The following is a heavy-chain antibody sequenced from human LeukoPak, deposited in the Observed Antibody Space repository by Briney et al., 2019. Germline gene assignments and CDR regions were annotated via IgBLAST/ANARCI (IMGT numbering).Heavy chain of an antibody. CDR2: FSFRGGA. CDR1: GGSISSYY. J-gene: IGHJ4*02. CDR3: ARGRGFSYGTPFDY. Sequence: SETLSLTCTVSGGSISSYYWSWIRQPPGKGLEWIGFFSFRGGAVYKPSLKSRVTISVDASKVEVSLKLRSVTAADTAMYYCARGRGFSYGTPFDYWGQGTPVTVSS. V-gene: IGHV4-59*01. D-gene: IGHD5-18*01.